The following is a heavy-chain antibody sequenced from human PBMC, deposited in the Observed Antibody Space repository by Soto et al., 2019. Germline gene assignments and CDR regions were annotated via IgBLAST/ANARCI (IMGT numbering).Heavy chain of an antibody. Sequence: QVQLVQSGAEVKKPGSSVKVSCKASGGTFSSYAISWVRQAPGQGLEWMGGIIPIFGTANYAQKFQGRVRITAAESTSTAYMELSSLRSGDPAGYYCARVTLFLGGCFDPGGQEPLVTVS. J-gene: IGHJ5*02. CDR1: GGTFSSYA. CDR2: IIPIFGTA. V-gene: IGHV1-69*12. D-gene: IGHD3-16*01. CDR3: ARVTLFLGGCFDP.